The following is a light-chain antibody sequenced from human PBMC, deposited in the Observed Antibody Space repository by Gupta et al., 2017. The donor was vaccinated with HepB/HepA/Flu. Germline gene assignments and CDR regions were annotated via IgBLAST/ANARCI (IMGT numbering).Light chain of an antibody. CDR3: QQYGSSPWT. Sequence: EIVLTQSPGSLSLFPGEGATLSCRATQSDSNKYLAWYQQKPGQAPTLLIYGASSRAAGIPNRFSGSGSGTVFTLTISRLESEYFAVYYCQQYGSSPWTFGQGTKVEIK. V-gene: IGKV3-20*01. J-gene: IGKJ1*01. CDR2: GAS. CDR1: QSDSNKY.